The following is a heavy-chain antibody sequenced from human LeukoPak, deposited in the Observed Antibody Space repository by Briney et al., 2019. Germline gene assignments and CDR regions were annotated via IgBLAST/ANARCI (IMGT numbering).Heavy chain of an antibody. CDR3: AKEAYGGATFFYYMDV. D-gene: IGHD2/OR15-2a*01. CDR2: ISWNSGNI. CDR1: GFTFGENS. V-gene: IGHV3-9*01. Sequence: TGGSLRLSCAASGFTFGENSMHWVRQTPGKGPEWVSGISWNSGNIAYADFVGGRFTISRDNAKNSLSLQMNSLSDEDTAVYYCAKEAYGGATFFYYMDVWGKGTTVTVSS. J-gene: IGHJ6*03.